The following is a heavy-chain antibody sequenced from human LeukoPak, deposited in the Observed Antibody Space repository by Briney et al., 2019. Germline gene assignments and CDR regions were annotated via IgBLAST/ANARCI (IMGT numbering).Heavy chain of an antibody. J-gene: IGHJ4*02. Sequence: GSLRLSCAASGFTFRSYSMHWVRQAPGKGLEYVSAIDGDGDNTFYADSVKGRFTISRDNSKNTLSLQMGSLRPEDMAVYYCARVNRGYDYWGQGTLVTVSS. CDR3: ARVNRGYDY. CDR1: GFTFRSYS. CDR2: IDGDGDNT. V-gene: IGHV3-64*02. D-gene: IGHD5-12*01.